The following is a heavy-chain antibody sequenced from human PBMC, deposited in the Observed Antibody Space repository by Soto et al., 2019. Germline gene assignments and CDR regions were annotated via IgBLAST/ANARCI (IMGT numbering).Heavy chain of an antibody. CDR2: IYYSGST. J-gene: IGHJ4*02. CDR3: ARGEEWELPTFDY. V-gene: IGHV4-59*01. CDR1: GGSISSYY. D-gene: IGHD1-26*01. Sequence: QVQLQESGPGLVKPSETLSLTCTVSGGSISSYYWRWIRQPPGKGLEWIGYIYYSGSTNYNPSLKSRVTISVDTSKNQFSLKLSSVTAADTAVYYCARGEEWELPTFDYWGQGTLVTVSS.